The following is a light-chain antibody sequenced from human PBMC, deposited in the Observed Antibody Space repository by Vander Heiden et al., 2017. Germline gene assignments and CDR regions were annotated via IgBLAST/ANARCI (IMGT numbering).Light chain of an antibody. CDR1: TANIGSNT. J-gene: IGLJ3*02. Sequence: QSVPPHPPSTSRTPGQRVTISSSGRTANIGSNTVYWYLQVPGTAPKLLVYITDQGPSGVPDRFSVSKSGTSASLDISGLQSAEEADYYCAAWDDGLNGLVFGGGTKLTVL. CDR2: ITD. CDR3: AAWDDGLNGLV. V-gene: IGLV1-44*01.